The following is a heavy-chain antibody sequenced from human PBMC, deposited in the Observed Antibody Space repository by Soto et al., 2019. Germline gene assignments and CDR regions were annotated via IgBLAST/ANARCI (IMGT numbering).Heavy chain of an antibody. Sequence: PSEILSLTCPVSGKSVSTFYWSWIRQPPGKGVEWIGHAYYSGSTNYDPSLKSRVTISVDMSQNQVSLRLTSVTAADTAVYYCARGTDYTRMAACHYGMDVGGQGTSVTVSS. CDR1: GKSVSTFY. CDR2: AYYSGST. V-gene: IGHV4-59*02. D-gene: IGHD4-4*01. CDR3: ARGTDYTRMAACHYGMDV. J-gene: IGHJ6*02.